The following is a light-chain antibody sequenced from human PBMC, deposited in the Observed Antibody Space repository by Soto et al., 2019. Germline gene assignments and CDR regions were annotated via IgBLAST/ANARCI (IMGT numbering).Light chain of an antibody. V-gene: IGKV3-15*01. Sequence: EVVLTQSPGILSLSPGEITTLSCRASQSISSNLAWYQQKPGQAPRLLIYGASTRATGIPARFSGSGSGTEFTLTIRSLQSEDFAFYYCQQYNNWPSITFGQGTRLEIK. CDR2: GAS. J-gene: IGKJ5*01. CDR3: QQYNNWPSIT. CDR1: QSISSN.